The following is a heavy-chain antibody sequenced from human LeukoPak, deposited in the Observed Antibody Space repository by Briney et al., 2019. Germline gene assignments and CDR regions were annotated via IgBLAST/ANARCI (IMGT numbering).Heavy chain of an antibody. D-gene: IGHD5-12*01. CDR2: TSGYSNNI. CDR3: ARGGLRGFTGYDRGDFDL. CDR1: GFTFSSYT. V-gene: IGHV3-21*01. J-gene: IGHJ4*02. Sequence: GGSLRLSCGASGFTFSSYTMNWVRQTPGKGLEWVAYTSGYSNNIYYADSVKGRFTISRDNSKKSLYLQMSSLRAEDTAVYYCARGGLRGFTGYDRGDFDLWGQGTLVTVSS.